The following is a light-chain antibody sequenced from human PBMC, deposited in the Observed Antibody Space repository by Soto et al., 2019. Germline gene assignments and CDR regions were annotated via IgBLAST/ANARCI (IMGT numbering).Light chain of an antibody. CDR2: GAS. CDR3: QQRSNWPIT. Sequence: EVVMTQSPATVSVSPGERATLSCRASQSVSSNLAWYRQKPGQAPRLLMYGASTRATSISDRFSGSGSGTEFTLTISSLEPEDFAVYYCQQRSNWPITFGQGTRLEI. CDR1: QSVSSN. J-gene: IGKJ5*01. V-gene: IGKV3-11*01.